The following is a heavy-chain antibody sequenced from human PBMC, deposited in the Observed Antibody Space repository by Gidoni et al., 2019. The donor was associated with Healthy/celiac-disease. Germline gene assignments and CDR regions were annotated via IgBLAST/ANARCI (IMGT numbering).Heavy chain of an antibody. J-gene: IGHJ4*02. CDR3: ARDGYSYGHVTPQY. V-gene: IGHV3-30*01. D-gene: IGHD5-18*01. Sequence: GRFTISRDNSKNTLYLQMNSLRAEDTAVYYCARDGYSYGHVTPQYWGQGTLVTVSS.